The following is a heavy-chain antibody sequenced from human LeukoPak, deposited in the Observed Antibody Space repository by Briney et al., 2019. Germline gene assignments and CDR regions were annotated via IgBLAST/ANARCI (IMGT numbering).Heavy chain of an antibody. CDR3: ARGGDYYDSSGYFDY. D-gene: IGHD3-22*01. Sequence: ASVKVSCRASGYTFTSYGISWVRQAPGQGLEWMGWISAYNGNTNYAQKLQGRVTMTTDTSTSTAYMELRSLRSDDTAVYYCARGGDYYDSSGYFDYWGQGTLVTVSS. V-gene: IGHV1-18*01. CDR1: GYTFTSYG. CDR2: ISAYNGNT. J-gene: IGHJ4*02.